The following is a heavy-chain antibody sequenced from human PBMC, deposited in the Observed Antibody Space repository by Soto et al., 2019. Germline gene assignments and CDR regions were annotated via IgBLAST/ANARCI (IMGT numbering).Heavy chain of an antibody. J-gene: IGHJ5*02. V-gene: IGHV3-11*01. Sequence: GGSLRLSCAASGFTFSDYYMSWIRQAPGKGLEWLSYASGDGVVIYYADSVRGRFTVSRDNAESSLYLQMHSLRVDDTAVYFCARDYFVGNSSGYHSSWGQGTLVTVSS. D-gene: IGHD3-9*01. CDR2: ASGDGVVI. CDR3: ARDYFVGNSSGYHSS. CDR1: GFTFSDYY.